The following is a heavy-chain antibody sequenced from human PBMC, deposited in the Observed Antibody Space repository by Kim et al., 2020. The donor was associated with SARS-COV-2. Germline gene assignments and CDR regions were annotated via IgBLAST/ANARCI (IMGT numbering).Heavy chain of an antibody. Sequence: SETLSLTCTVSGGSISSGDYYWSWIRQPPGKGLEWIGYIYYSGSTYYNPSLKSRVTISIDTSKNQFSLKLSSVTAADTAVYYCARVNRGIPGPWGQGTWSPSPQ. D-gene: IGHD6-13*01. CDR1: GGSISSGDYY. V-gene: IGHV4-30-4*01. CDR3: ARVNRGIPGP. CDR2: IYYSGST. J-gene: IGHJ5*02.